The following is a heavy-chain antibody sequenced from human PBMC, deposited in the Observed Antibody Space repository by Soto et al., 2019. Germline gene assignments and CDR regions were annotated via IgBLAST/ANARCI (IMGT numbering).Heavy chain of an antibody. J-gene: IGHJ5*02. D-gene: IGHD3-22*01. V-gene: IGHV4-59*01. CDR1: GGSISSYY. CDR2: IYYSGST. Sequence: PSETLSLTCTVSGGSISSYYLSWIRQPPGKGLEWIGYIYYSGSTNYNPSLKSRVTISVDTSKNQFSLKLSSVTAADTAVYYCAGAYYYDSSGYYYAFSDENNWFDPWGQGTLVTVYS. CDR3: AGAYYYDSSGYYYAFSDENNWFDP.